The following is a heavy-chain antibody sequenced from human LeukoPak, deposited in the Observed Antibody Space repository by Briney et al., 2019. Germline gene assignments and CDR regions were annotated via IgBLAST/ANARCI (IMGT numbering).Heavy chain of an antibody. J-gene: IGHJ5*02. D-gene: IGHD6-19*01. V-gene: IGHV3-53*05. Sequence: SGGSLRLSCAASGFTVSSNYMSWVRQAPGKGLEWVSVIYSGGSTYYADSVKGRFTISRDNSKNTLYLQMNSLRAEDTAVYYCAGSSGWYSRWFDPWGQGTLVTVSS. CDR3: AGSSGWYSRWFDP. CDR2: IYSGGST. CDR1: GFTVSSNY.